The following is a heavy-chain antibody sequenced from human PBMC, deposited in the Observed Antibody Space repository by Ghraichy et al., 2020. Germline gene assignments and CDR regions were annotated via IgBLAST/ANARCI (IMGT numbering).Heavy chain of an antibody. D-gene: IGHD5-12*01. V-gene: IGHV4-39*02. Sequence: SETLSLTCSVSGDSIVSPTYYWAWIRQPPGEGLEWIGSIYYDGSAYYNPALKSRVTISLDTSKSHFSLNLRSVIAADTATYFCARLPGPIRYTAWTDYWGHGTPVTVSS. CDR3: ARLPGPIRYTAWTDY. CDR2: IYYDGSA. J-gene: IGHJ4*01. CDR1: GDSIVSPTYY.